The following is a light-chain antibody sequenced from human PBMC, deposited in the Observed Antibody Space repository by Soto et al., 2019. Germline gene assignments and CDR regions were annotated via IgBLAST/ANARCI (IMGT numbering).Light chain of an antibody. CDR2: DAS. J-gene: IGKJ5*01. CDR1: QSVSSN. CDR3: QQRSNWPIT. Sequence: EIMMTHSPATLSVTPGERATLSCRASQSVSSNLAWYQQKPGQAPRLLIYDASNRATGIPARFSGSGSGTDFTLTISSLEPEDFAVYYCQQRSNWPITFGQGTRLEIK. V-gene: IGKV3-11*01.